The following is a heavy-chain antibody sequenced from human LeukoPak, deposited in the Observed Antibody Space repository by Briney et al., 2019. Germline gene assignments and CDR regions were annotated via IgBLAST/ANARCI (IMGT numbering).Heavy chain of an antibody. J-gene: IGHJ4*02. CDR3: AKRGAPMGGY. Sequence: SETLSLTCTPSGVSLSGDNYYWTWIRQPPGKGLQWIAYISLSGSTNYNPSLKSRVTISLDTSKNQFSLRLTSVTAAVTAVYYCAKRGAPMGGYWGQGTLVTVSS. V-gene: IGHV4-61*01. CDR1: GVSLSGDNYY. CDR2: ISLSGST. D-gene: IGHD3-16*01.